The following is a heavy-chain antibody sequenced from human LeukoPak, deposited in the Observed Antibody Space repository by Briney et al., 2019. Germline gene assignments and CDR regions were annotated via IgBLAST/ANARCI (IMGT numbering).Heavy chain of an antibody. CDR3: AKGYYGSGSYGWFDY. D-gene: IGHD3-10*01. Sequence: GGSLRLSCAASGFTFSSYAMSWVRQAPGKGLEWVSAISGSGGSTYYADSVKGRFTISRDNSKNTLFLQMNSLRAEDTAVYYCAKGYYGSGSYGWFDYWGQGTLVTVSS. V-gene: IGHV3-23*01. J-gene: IGHJ4*02. CDR1: GFTFSSYA. CDR2: ISGSGGST.